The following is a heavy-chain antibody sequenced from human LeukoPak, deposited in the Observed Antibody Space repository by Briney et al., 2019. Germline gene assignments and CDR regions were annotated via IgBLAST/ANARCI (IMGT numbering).Heavy chain of an antibody. Sequence: GESLKISCKGSGYSFTNYWIGWVRQMPGKGLEWMGTIYPRDSDTRYSPSFQSQVTISVDKSIGTAYLQWSSLKASDTAMYFCARHTDITTPGNYWGQGTLVTVSS. D-gene: IGHD2-15*01. CDR2: IYPRDSDT. V-gene: IGHV5-51*01. CDR1: GYSFTNYW. J-gene: IGHJ4*02. CDR3: ARHTDITTPGNY.